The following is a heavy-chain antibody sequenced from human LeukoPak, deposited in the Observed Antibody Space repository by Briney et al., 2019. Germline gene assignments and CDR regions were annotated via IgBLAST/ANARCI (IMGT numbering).Heavy chain of an antibody. V-gene: IGHV4-59*11. J-gene: IGHJ4*02. CDR3: ASGENYGSGSYFTYFDH. D-gene: IGHD3-10*01. CDR2: IYYSGST. Sequence: PSETLSLTCTVSGGAISSHYWSWIRQPPGKGLEWIGYIYYSGSTNNPSLKSRVTISLETSKNQFSLKLSSVTAADTAVYYCASGENYGSGSYFTYFDHWGQGTLVTVSS. CDR1: GGAISSHY.